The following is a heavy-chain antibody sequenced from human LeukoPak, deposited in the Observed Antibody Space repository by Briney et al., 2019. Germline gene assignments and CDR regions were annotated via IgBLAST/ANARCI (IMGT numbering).Heavy chain of an antibody. CDR2: ISGDGGST. Sequence: GGSLRLSCAASGLTVSSNYMSWVRQAPGKGLEWVSLISGDGGSTYYADSVKGRFTISRDNSKNSLYLQMNSLRTEDTALYYCAKDYYDSSGYSVDYWGQGTLVTVSS. D-gene: IGHD3-22*01. CDR3: AKDYYDSSGYSVDY. J-gene: IGHJ4*02. CDR1: GLTVSSNY. V-gene: IGHV3-43*02.